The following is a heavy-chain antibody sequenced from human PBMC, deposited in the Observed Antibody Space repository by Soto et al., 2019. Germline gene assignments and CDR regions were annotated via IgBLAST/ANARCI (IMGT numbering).Heavy chain of an antibody. V-gene: IGHV3-23*01. CDR1: GFTFSSYV. D-gene: IGHD5-18*01. J-gene: IGHJ4*02. CDR2: ISGSGDKT. Sequence: EVQLLESGGGLVQPGGSLRLSCAASGFTFSSYVMSWVRQAPGKGLEWVSAISGSGDKTYYADSVKGRFTISRDNSKKTMYLQMNSLRAEDTAIYYCASADYSRVQLWSFDYWGQGTLVTVSS. CDR3: ASADYSRVQLWSFDY.